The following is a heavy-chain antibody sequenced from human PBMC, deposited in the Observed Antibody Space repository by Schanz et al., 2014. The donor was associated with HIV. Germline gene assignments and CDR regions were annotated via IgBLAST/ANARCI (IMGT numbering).Heavy chain of an antibody. J-gene: IGHJ4*02. CDR1: GYIFIDYY. D-gene: IGHD1-1*01. CDR2: IKPNSGDT. V-gene: IGHV1-2*02. CDR3: TINQYQLLPFDY. Sequence: QVQLVQSGAGVKKPGASVKVSCKASGYIFIDYYIHWVRQAPGQGPEWMGYIKPNSGDTFYAQKFRGRVTMTRDTSMSTASVELTRLRSDDTAVYFCTINQYQLLPFDYWGQGTLVSVSS.